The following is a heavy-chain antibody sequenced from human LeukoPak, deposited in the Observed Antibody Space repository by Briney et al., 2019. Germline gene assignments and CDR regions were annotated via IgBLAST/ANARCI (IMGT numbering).Heavy chain of an antibody. CDR2: VIRIYGTA. CDR1: GGTFSSYA. J-gene: IGHJ4*02. D-gene: IGHD3-22*01. Sequence: SVKVSCEASGGTFSSYAISWVRRAPGQGLEWMGRVIRIYGTANYAQNFQGRVTITADESTSTAYMELSSLRSEDTAVYYCASRYYYDSSGYYYYWGQGTLVTVSS. V-gene: IGHV1-69*13. CDR3: ASRYYYDSSGYYYY.